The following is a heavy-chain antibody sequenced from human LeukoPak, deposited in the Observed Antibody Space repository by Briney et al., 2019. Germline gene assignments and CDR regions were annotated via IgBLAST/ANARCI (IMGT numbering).Heavy chain of an antibody. CDR3: ARDRPKENYGDYVWFDP. V-gene: IGHV7-4-1*02. Sequence: GASVKVSCKASGYTFTSYAMNWVRQAPGQGLEWMGWINTDTGNPTYAQGFTGRFVFSLDTSVSTAYLQISSLKAEDTAVYYCARDRPKENYGDYVWFDPWGQGTLVTVSS. CDR1: GYTFTSYA. J-gene: IGHJ5*02. CDR2: INTDTGNP. D-gene: IGHD4-17*01.